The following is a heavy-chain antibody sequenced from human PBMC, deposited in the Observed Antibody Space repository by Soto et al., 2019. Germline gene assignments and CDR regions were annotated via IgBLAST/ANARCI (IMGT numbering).Heavy chain of an antibody. CDR3: ARDTTSWFDP. CDR1: GGSVGSGSYY. J-gene: IGHJ5*02. D-gene: IGHD1-26*01. Sequence: SETLSLTCTVSGGSVGSGSYYWSWIRQPPGKGLEWIGYIYYSGSTNYNPSLKSRVTISVDTSKNQFSLKLSSVTAADTAVYYCARDTTSWFDPWGQGTLVTVSS. CDR2: IYYSGST. V-gene: IGHV4-61*01.